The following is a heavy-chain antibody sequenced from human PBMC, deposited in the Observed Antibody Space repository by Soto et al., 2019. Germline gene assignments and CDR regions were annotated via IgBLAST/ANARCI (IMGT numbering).Heavy chain of an antibody. Sequence: GGSLRLSCAASGFTFSSYGMHWVRQAPGKGLEWVAVIWYDGSNKYYADSVKGRFTISRDNSKNTLYLQMNSLRAEDTAVYYCARDLVPLRFLEWSPSGSGMDVWGQGTTVTVSS. CDR3: ARDLVPLRFLEWSPSGSGMDV. J-gene: IGHJ6*02. CDR2: IWYDGSNK. D-gene: IGHD3-3*01. CDR1: GFTFSSYG. V-gene: IGHV3-33*01.